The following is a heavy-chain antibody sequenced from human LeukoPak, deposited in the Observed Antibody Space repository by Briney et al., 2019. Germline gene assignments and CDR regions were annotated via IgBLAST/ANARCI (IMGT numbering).Heavy chain of an antibody. CDR1: DGSISSYY. Sequence: TPSETLSLTCSISDGSISSYYWNWIRQSPVKGLEWIGHIHYSGSTHYNPSLQSRVSISIDTSKNHFSLKLRSVTAVDTAVYYCARDTMRRGAADGSGSQGLGYWGQGTLVTVSS. V-gene: IGHV4-59*01. CDR2: IHYSGST. J-gene: IGHJ4*02. CDR3: ARDTMRRGAADGSGSQGLGY. D-gene: IGHD3-10*01.